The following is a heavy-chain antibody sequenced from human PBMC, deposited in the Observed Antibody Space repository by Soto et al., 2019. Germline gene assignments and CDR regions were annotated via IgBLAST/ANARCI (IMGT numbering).Heavy chain of an antibody. Sequence: SVKVSCKASGFTSTSSAMQWVRQARGQRLEWIGWIVVGSGNTNYAQKFQERVTITRDMSTSTAYMELSSLRSEDTAVYYCAAIYCSGGSCFPNNAFDIWGQGTMVTVSS. CDR1: GFTSTSSA. V-gene: IGHV1-58*02. D-gene: IGHD2-15*01. J-gene: IGHJ3*02. CDR2: IVVGSGNT. CDR3: AAIYCSGGSCFPNNAFDI.